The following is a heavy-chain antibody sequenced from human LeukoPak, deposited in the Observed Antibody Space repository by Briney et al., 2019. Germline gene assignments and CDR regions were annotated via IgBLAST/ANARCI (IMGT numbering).Heavy chain of an antibody. D-gene: IGHD1-26*01. CDR3: ARGEWELGYYMDV. CDR2: ISYSGST. V-gene: IGHV4-59*01. CDR1: DGSISSYY. J-gene: IGHJ6*03. Sequence: SETLSLTCTVSDGSISSYYWSWIRQPPGKGLEWIGYISYSGSTNYIPSLKSRVTISVGTSKNQFSLKLNSVTAADTAVYYCARGEWELGYYMDVWGKGTTVTISS.